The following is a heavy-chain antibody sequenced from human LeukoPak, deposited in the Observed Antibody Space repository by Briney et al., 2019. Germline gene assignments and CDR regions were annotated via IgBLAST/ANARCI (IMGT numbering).Heavy chain of an antibody. CDR1: GGSFSGYY. CDR2: INHSGST. V-gene: IGHV4-34*01. D-gene: IGHD1-26*01. J-gene: IGHJ3*02. CDR3: ARGRIVGANDAFDI. Sequence: SETLSLTCAVYGGSFSGYYWSWIRQPPGKGLEWIGEINHSGSTNYNPSLKSRVTISVDTSKNQFSLKLSSVTAADTAVYYCARGRIVGANDAFDIWGRGTMVTVSS.